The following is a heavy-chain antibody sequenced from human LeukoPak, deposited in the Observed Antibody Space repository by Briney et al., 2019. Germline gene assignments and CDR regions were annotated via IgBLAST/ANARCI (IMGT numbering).Heavy chain of an antibody. CDR3: ARGNGAAAGNAFDI. CDR2: ISAYNGNT. Sequence: ASVKVSCKASGYTFTNYYIHWVRQAPGQGLEWMGWISAYNGNTNYAQKLQGRVAMTTDTSTSTAYMELRSLRSDDTAVYYCARGNGAAAGNAFDIWGQGTMVTVSS. V-gene: IGHV1-18*04. CDR1: GYTFTNYY. D-gene: IGHD6-13*01. J-gene: IGHJ3*02.